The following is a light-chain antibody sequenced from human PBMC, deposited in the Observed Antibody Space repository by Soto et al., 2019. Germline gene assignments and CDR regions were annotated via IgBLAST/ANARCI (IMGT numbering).Light chain of an antibody. CDR3: AVWDGSLSGCV. J-gene: IGLJ3*02. Sequence: QSVLTQPPSASGTPGQRVTISCSGSSSNIGKNYVYWYQQLPGTAPKLLINRNNQRPSGVPDRFSGSKSGTSASLAISGLRSSDEAAYYYAVWDGSLSGCVFGGGTKVTVL. CDR2: RNN. CDR1: SSNIGKNY. V-gene: IGLV1-47*01.